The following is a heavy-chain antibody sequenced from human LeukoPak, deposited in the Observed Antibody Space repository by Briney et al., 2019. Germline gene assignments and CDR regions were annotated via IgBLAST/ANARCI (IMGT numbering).Heavy chain of an antibody. CDR3: ARVPTTNGMDV. CDR1: GFTFSSYS. D-gene: IGHD4-17*01. J-gene: IGHJ6*02. Sequence: GGSLRLSCAASGFTFSSYSMNWVRQAPGKGLEWVSSISSSSSYINYADSVKGRFTISRDNAKNSLYLQMNSLRAEDTAVYYCARVPTTNGMDVWGQGTTVTVSS. CDR2: ISSSSSYI. V-gene: IGHV3-21*01.